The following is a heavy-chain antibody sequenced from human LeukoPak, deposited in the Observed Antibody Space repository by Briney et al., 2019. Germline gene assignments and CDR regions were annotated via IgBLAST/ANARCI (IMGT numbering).Heavy chain of an antibody. CDR2: IYHSGST. V-gene: IGHV4-38-2*02. D-gene: IGHD3-22*01. Sequence: PSETLSLTCTVSGYSISSGYYWGWIRQPPGKGLEWIGEIYHSGSTNYNPSLKSRVTISVDKSKNQFSLKLSSVTAADTAVYYCARVSYDSSGSTYFDYWGQGTLVTVSS. CDR1: GYSISSGYY. CDR3: ARVSYDSSGSTYFDY. J-gene: IGHJ4*02.